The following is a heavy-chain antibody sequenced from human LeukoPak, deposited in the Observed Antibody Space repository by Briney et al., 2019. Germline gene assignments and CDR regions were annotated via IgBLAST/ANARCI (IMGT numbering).Heavy chain of an antibody. D-gene: IGHD4-17*01. CDR2: ISSSSSYI. CDR3: ARGGLATVFSDY. J-gene: IGHJ4*02. V-gene: IGHV3-21*01. Sequence: GGSLRLSCAASGFTFSSYSMNWVRQAPGKGLEWVSSISSSSSYIYYSDSVKGRFTISRDNAKNSLYLQMNSLRAEDTAVYYCARGGLATVFSDYWGQGTLVTVSS. CDR1: GFTFSSYS.